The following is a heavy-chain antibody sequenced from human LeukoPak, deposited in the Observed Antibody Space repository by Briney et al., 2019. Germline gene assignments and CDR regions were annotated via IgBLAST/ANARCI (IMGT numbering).Heavy chain of an antibody. D-gene: IGHD5-24*01. J-gene: IGHJ4*02. CDR3: ARPIHGYNPPFDH. V-gene: IGHV4-39*01. CDR2: IYYSGST. Sequence: SETLSLTCTVSGGSISSSNYFWGWIRQPPGKGLEWIGSIYYSGSTYDNPSLKSRVTISVDTSKNLFSLKLSSVTAADTAVYYCARPIHGYNPPFDHWGQGTLVTVSS. CDR1: GGSISSSNYF.